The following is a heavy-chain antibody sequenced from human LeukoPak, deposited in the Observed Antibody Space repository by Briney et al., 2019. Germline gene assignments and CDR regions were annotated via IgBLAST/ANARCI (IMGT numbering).Heavy chain of an antibody. V-gene: IGHV4-34*01. J-gene: IGHJ4*02. D-gene: IGHD5-24*01. CDR3: ARRRLGYYFDY. CDR2: INPRGST. CDR1: GFTFSNCA. Sequence: KSGGSLRLSCAASGFTFSNCAMSWVRQPPGKGLEWIGEINPRGSTNYNPSLKSRVTLSADTSKNQFSLTLNSVTAADTAVYYCARRRLGYYFDYWGQGTLVTVSS.